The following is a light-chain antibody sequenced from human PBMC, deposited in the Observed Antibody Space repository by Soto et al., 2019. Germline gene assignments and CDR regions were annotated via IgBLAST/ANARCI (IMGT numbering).Light chain of an antibody. V-gene: IGLV2-14*01. Sequence: QSVLTQPASVSGSPGQSITLSCTGTSXDVGGYNYVSWYQQHPGKAPKLMLYEVSNRPSGVSFRFSGSKSGNTASLTISGLQAEDEADYYCSSYTSSSTYVFGTGTKVTVL. CDR1: SXDVGGYNY. J-gene: IGLJ1*01. CDR2: EVS. CDR3: SSYTSSSTYV.